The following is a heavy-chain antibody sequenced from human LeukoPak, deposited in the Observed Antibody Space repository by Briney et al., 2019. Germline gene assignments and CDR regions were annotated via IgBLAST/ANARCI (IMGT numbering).Heavy chain of an antibody. Sequence: GGPLRLSCAASRFTFSDYYMSWVRQAPGKGLEWVSVIYSGGSTYYADSVKGRFTISRHNSKNTLYLQMNSLRAEDTAVYYCARASRISNYFDYWGQGTLVTVSS. J-gene: IGHJ4*02. CDR3: ARASRISNYFDY. V-gene: IGHV3-53*04. D-gene: IGHD1-20*01. CDR2: IYSGGST. CDR1: RFTFSDYY.